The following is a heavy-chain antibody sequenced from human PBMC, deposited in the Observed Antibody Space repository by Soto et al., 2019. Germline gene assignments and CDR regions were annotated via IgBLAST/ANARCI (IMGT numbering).Heavy chain of an antibody. CDR3: TGITWFRGMDV. V-gene: IGHV6-1*01. D-gene: IGHD3-10*01. CDR2: TYYKSKWNN. J-gene: IGHJ6*02. CDR1: GDSVSSNSAG. Sequence: PSQPFSLTCVISGDSVSSNSAGWNWIRQSPSRGLEWLGRTYYKSKWNNDYALSVKSRITINPDTSKNQFSLHLYSVTPEDTAVYYCTGITWFRGMDVWGQGTPVTVSS.